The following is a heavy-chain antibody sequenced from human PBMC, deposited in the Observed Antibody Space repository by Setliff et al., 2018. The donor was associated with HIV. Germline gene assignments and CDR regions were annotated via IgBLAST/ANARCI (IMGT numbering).Heavy chain of an antibody. CDR2: IVPLVGTP. CDR3: ARDSTFFYGSGTSYNVVY. Sequence: SVKVSCKASGGSFSNYPISWVRQAPGQGLEWMGGIVPLVGTPNYAQKFQGRLTITADKSTRTAYLELSRLSYEDTAVYWCARDSTFFYGSGTSYNVVYWGQGTLVTVLL. D-gene: IGHD3-10*01. J-gene: IGHJ4*02. CDR1: GGSFSNYP. V-gene: IGHV1-69*06.